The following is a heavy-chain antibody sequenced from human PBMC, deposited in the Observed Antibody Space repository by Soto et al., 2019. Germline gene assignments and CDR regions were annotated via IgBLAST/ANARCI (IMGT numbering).Heavy chain of an antibody. CDR1: GGTFSSYA. V-gene: IGHV1-69*13. CDR3: ARDLYSIQTNYYYYYVMDV. J-gene: IGHJ6*02. CDR2: IIPIFGTA. Sequence: GASVKVSCKASGGTFSSYAISWVRQAPGQGLEWMGGIIPIFGTANYAQKFQGRVTITADESTSTAYMELSSLRSEDTAVYYCARDLYSIQTNYYYYYVMDVWGQGTTVTVSS. D-gene: IGHD6-13*01.